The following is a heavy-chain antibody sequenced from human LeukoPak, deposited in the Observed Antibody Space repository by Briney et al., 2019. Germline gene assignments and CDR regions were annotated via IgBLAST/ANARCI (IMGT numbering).Heavy chain of an antibody. CDR1: GFTFSDYY. Sequence: PGGSLRLSCAASGFTFSDYYMSWIRQAPGKGLEWVSYISNSSSYTNYADSVKGRFTISRDNAKNSLYLQMNSLRAEDTAVYYCARVKTKTRYYYDSSGLPTAFDIWGQGTMVTVSS. V-gene: IGHV3-11*05. D-gene: IGHD3-22*01. CDR2: ISNSSSYT. CDR3: ARVKTKTRYYYDSSGLPTAFDI. J-gene: IGHJ3*02.